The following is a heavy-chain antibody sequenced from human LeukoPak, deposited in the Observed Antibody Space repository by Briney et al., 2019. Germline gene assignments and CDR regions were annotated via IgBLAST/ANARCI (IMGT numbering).Heavy chain of an antibody. J-gene: IGHJ4*02. CDR2: INPDSGGT. CDR1: GYTFTGYY. CDR3: ARDIVVVTPGY. V-gene: IGHV1-2*02. Sequence: ASVKVSCKASGYTFTGYYMHWVRQAPGQGLEWMGWINPDSGGTNYAQKFQGRVTMTSDTSISTAYMELSRLTSDDTAVYLCARDIVVVTPGYWGQGTLVTVSS. D-gene: IGHD2-21*02.